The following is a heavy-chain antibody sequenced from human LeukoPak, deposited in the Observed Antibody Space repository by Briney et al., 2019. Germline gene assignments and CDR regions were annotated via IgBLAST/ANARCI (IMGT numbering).Heavy chain of an antibody. CDR3: ARDRSGMRWLRFDYYYYGMDV. Sequence: SEALSLTCGVSGGSISGTNWWSWVRQPPGQGLEWIGEISLAGQTNYNPSLKSRVTISVDTSKNQFSLKLSSVTAADTAVYYCARDRSGMRWLRFDYYYYGMDVWGQGTTVTVSS. CDR2: ISLAGQT. D-gene: IGHD5-24*01. J-gene: IGHJ6*02. CDR1: GGSISGTNW. V-gene: IGHV4-4*02.